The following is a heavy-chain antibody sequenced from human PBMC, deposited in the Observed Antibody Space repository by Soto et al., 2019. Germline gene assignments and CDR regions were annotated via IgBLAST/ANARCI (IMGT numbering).Heavy chain of an antibody. CDR2: INPSGGST. D-gene: IGHD3-3*01. V-gene: IGHV1-46*01. J-gene: IGHJ6*02. CDR3: ARDGPSYDFWSGQTPRGMDV. Sequence: ASVKVSCKASGYTFTSYYMHWVRQAPGQGLEWMGIINPSGGSTSYAQKFQGRVTMTRDTSTSTVYMELSSLRSEDTAVYYCARDGPSYDFWSGQTPRGMDVWGQGTTVTVS. CDR1: GYTFTSYY.